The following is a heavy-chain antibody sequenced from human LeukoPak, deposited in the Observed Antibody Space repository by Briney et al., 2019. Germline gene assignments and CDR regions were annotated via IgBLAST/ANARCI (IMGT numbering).Heavy chain of an antibody. CDR2: ISGSGGST. J-gene: IGHJ4*02. V-gene: IGHV3-23*01. D-gene: IGHD3-10*01. CDR1: GFIFSDFG. Sequence: GGSLRLSCEASGFIFSDFGMHWVRHSPAKGLEWVSAISGSGGSTYYADSVKGRFTISRDNSKNTLYLQMNSLRAEDTAVYYCAKDGSGYQSYYFDYWGQGTLVTVSS. CDR3: AKDGSGYQSYYFDY.